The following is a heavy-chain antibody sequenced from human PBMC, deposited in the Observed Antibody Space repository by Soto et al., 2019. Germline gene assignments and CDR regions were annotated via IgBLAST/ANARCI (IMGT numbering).Heavy chain of an antibody. CDR3: ARPGGSGWFYFDS. J-gene: IGHJ4*02. CDR1: GGSISSGGYS. V-gene: IGHV4-30-2*03. D-gene: IGHD6-13*01. Sequence: SETLSLTCAVSGGSISSGGYSWSWLRQPPGKGLEWIGSIYYSGSTYYNPSLKSRVTISVDTSKNHFSLKLTSVTAADTAVYYCARPGGSGWFYFDSWGQGSQVT. CDR2: IYYSGST.